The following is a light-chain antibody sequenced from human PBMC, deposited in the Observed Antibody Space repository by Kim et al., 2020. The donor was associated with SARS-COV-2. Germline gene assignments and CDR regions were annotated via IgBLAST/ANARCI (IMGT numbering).Light chain of an antibody. CDR3: QTWGAGIHWV. CDR2: LHSDGSH. V-gene: IGLV4-69*01. CDR1: SGHSTYT. J-gene: IGLJ3*02. Sequence: QPVLTQSPSASASLGASVELTCTLSSGHSTYTIAWHQQHPEKGPRFLMKLHSDGSHSKGDGIPDRFSGSSSGAERYLTISSLQSEDEADYYCQTWGAGIHWVFGGGTKVTVL.